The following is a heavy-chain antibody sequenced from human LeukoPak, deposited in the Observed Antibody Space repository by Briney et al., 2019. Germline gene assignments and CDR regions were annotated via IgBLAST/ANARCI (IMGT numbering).Heavy chain of an antibody. CDR3: ATEGHLFSRYSSSWF. D-gene: IGHD6-13*01. Sequence: GGSLRLSCAASGFTFSDYYMSWLRQAPGKGLEWVSYICSSGSTIYYADSVKGRFTISRDNAKNSLYLQMNSLRAEDAAVYYCATEGHLFSRYSSSWFWGQGTLVTVS. CDR2: ICSSGSTI. CDR1: GFTFSDYY. V-gene: IGHV3-11*01. J-gene: IGHJ4*02.